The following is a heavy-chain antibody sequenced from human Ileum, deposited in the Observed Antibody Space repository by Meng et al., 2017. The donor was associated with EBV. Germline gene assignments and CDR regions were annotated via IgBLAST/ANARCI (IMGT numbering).Heavy chain of an antibody. CDR1: GYTFTGYY. CDR3: ARASRVLGGFDY. V-gene: IGHV1-2*04. D-gene: IGHD3-16*01. Sequence: QVQLVQSGAEGKKPGAPVKVSCKASGYTFTGYYMHWVRQAPGQGLEWMGWINPNSGGTNCAQKFQGWVTMTRDTSISTAYMEVSSLRSADTAVYYCARASRVLGGFDYWGQGTLVTVSS. J-gene: IGHJ4*02. CDR2: INPNSGGT.